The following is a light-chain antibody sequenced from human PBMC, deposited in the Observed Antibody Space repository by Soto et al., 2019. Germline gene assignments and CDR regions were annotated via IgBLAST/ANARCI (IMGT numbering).Light chain of an antibody. J-gene: IGKJ5*01. CDR3: QQRHMCPIT. Sequence: VLTQSPVTLSFSHGDRATLSCRASQSVSSCLAWYRQIPGQAPRLLIYDAYYRATGVPPRFSGSGSGTDFTLTISSIEPEDSAVYYCQQRHMCPITFGQGTRLEIK. CDR2: DAY. CDR1: QSVSSC. V-gene: IGKV3-11*01.